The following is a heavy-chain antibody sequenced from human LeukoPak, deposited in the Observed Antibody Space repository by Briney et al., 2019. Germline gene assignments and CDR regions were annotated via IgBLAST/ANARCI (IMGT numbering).Heavy chain of an antibody. CDR3: ASHYDFWSGYLSSYYYGMDV. D-gene: IGHD3-3*01. CDR1: GFTFSSYS. CDR2: ISSSSSYI. Sequence: GGSLRLSCAASGFTFSSYSMNWVRQAPGKGLEWVSSISSSSSYIYYADSVKGRFTISRDNAKNSLYLQMNSLRAEDTAVYYCASHYDFWSGYLSSYYYGMDVWGQGTTVTVSS. J-gene: IGHJ6*02. V-gene: IGHV3-21*01.